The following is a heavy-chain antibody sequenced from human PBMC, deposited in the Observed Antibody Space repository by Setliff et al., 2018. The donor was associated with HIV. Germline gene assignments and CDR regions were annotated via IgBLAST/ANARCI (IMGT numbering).Heavy chain of an antibody. V-gene: IGHV1-2*02. Sequence: GASVKVSCKASGYTFTDYYIHWVRQAPGQGLEWMGWINPNGGYTNYAQKFLGRVTMTQDTSFTTAYLELSRLGSDDTAVYYCAADNYNCNSFDSWGQGSLVTVSS. J-gene: IGHJ4*02. CDR2: INPNGGYT. CDR1: GYTFTDYY. D-gene: IGHD3-3*01. CDR3: AADNYNCNSFDS.